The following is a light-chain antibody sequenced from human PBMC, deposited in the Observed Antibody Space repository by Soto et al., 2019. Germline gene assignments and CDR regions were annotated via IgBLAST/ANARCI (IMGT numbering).Light chain of an antibody. CDR2: EVS. V-gene: IGLV2-14*01. J-gene: IGLJ2*01. CDR1: SSDVGGYNY. CDR3: SSYTSSSTPL. Sequence: QPVLTQPASVSGSPGQSITISCTGTSSDVGGYNYVSWYQQYPGKAPKLMIYEVSNRPSGVSNRFSGSKSGNTASLTISGLQAEDEADYYCSSYTSSSTPLVGGGTKLTVL.